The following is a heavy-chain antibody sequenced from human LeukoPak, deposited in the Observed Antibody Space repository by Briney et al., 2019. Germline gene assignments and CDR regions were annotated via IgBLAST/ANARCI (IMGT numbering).Heavy chain of an antibody. D-gene: IGHD3-10*01. CDR1: GDSISRSTYY. CDR3: ASPGGRYYGSGSYRY. Sequence: PSETLSLTCTVSGDSISRSTYYWAWIRQPPGKGLEWIGSVYYGRSPYYNPSLESRATISVDTSKNHFSLKMSSVTAADTAVYYCASPGGRYYGSGSYRYWGQGTLVTVSS. CDR2: VYYGRSP. J-gene: IGHJ4*02. V-gene: IGHV4-39*02.